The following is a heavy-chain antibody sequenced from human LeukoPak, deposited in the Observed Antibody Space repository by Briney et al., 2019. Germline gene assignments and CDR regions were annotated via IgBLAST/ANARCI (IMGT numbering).Heavy chain of an antibody. CDR2: IKQDGNEK. Sequence: TGGSLRLSCADSGFTFSSYWMSWVRQAPGKGLEWVANIKQDGNEKYYVDSVKGRFIISRDNAKNSLYLQMNSLRAEDTAVYYWARAGKLRWYFDYWGQGTLVGVSS. CDR3: ARAGKLRWYFDY. V-gene: IGHV3-7*04. CDR1: GFTFSSYW. J-gene: IGHJ4*02. D-gene: IGHD4-23*01.